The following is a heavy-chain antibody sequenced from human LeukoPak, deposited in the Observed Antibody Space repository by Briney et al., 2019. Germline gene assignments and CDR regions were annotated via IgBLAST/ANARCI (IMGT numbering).Heavy chain of an antibody. CDR3: ARVAKERVGGVYYFDY. D-gene: IGHD1-1*01. Sequence: PGGSLRLSCAASGFTFSDYDMHWVRQATAKALECVSAIGTAGDTYYTGSVKGRFTISRENAKNSLYLQMNSLRAGDTAVYYCARVAKERVGGVYYFDYWGQGTLVTVSS. CDR2: IGTAGDT. V-gene: IGHV3-13*01. J-gene: IGHJ4*02. CDR1: GFTFSDYD.